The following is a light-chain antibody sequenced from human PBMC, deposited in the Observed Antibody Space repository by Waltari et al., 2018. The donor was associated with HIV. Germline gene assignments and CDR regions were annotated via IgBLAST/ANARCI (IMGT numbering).Light chain of an antibody. J-gene: IGKJ1*01. V-gene: IGKV4-1*01. Sequence: DIVMTQSPDSLAVSLGERATINCKSSQSILYSSKNQNFLVWYQQKPGQPPKLFISWASTRESGVPDRFSGSGSGTNFTLTISSLQADDVAVYYCQQYYNTPQTFGQGTKVEIK. CDR2: WAS. CDR1: QSILYSSKNQNF. CDR3: QQYYNTPQT.